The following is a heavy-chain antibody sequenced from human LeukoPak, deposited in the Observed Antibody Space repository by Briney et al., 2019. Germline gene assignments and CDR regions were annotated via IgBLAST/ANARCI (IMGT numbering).Heavy chain of an antibody. J-gene: IGHJ4*02. CDR1: GGTFSSYA. CDR3: ARGRGYCSGGSCYSVFDY. D-gene: IGHD2-15*01. CDR2: IIPIFGTA. Sequence: ASVKVSCKASGGTFSSYAISWVRQAPRQGLEWRGRIIPIFGTANYAQKFQGRVTITTDESTSTAYMELSSQRSEDTAVYYCARGRGYCSGGSCYSVFDYWGQGTLVTVSS. V-gene: IGHV1-69*05.